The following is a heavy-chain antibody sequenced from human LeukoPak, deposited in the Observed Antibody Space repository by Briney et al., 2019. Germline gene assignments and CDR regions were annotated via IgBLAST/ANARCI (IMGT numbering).Heavy chain of an antibody. CDR2: IIPIFGTA. CDR1: GGTFSSYA. CDR3: ARGGDYYYGSGSYWLYYYGMDV. V-gene: IGHV1-69*05. D-gene: IGHD3-10*01. J-gene: IGHJ6*02. Sequence: GASVKVSCKASGGTFSSYAISWVRQAPGHGLGWMGGIIPIFGTANYAQKFQGRVTITTDESTSTAYMELSSLRSEDTAVYYCARGGDYYYGSGSYWLYYYGMDVWGQGTTVTVSS.